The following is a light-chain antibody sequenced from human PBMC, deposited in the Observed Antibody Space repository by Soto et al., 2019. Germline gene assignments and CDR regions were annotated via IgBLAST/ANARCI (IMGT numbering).Light chain of an antibody. CDR3: QQYGSLCFT. V-gene: IGKV3-20*01. J-gene: IGKJ3*01. CDR2: DAS. CDR1: QSVSSSY. Sequence: EIVLTQSPGTLSLSPGERATLSCRASQSVSSSYLAWYQQKPGQAPRLLIYDASSRATGIPDRFSGSGSGTDFTLTISRLEPEDFAVYYCQQYGSLCFTFGPGTKVDIK.